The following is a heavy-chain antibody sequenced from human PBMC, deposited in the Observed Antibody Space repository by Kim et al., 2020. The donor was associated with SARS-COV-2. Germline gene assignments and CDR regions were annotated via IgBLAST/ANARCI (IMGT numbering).Heavy chain of an antibody. CDR1: GGSISSSSYY. CDR2: IYYSGST. D-gene: IGHD3-22*01. J-gene: IGHJ5*02. Sequence: SETLSLTCTVSGGSISSSSYYWGWIRQPPGKGLEWIGSIYYSGSTYYSPSLKSRVTISVDTSKNQFSLKLSSVTAADTAVYYCARQRITMIVVVITSNWFDPWGQGTLVTVSS. CDR3: ARQRITMIVVVITSNWFDP. V-gene: IGHV4-39*01.